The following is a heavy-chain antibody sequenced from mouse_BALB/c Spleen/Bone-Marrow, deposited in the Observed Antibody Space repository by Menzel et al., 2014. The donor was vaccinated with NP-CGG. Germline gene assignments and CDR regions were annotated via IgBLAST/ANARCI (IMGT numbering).Heavy chain of an antibody. J-gene: IGHJ2*01. D-gene: IGHD3-1*01. CDR2: IDPANGNT. CDR1: GFNIKDTY. V-gene: IGHV14-3*02. Sequence: EVKLVESGAELVKPGAPVKLSCTASGFNIKDTYMHWVKQRPEQGLEWIGRIDPANGNTKYDPKFQGKATITADTSSNTAYLQLSSLTSEDTAVYYCARSGWDEGYWGQGTTLTVSS. CDR3: ARSGWDEGY.